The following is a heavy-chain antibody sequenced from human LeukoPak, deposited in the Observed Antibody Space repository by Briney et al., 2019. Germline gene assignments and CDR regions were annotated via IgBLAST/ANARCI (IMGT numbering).Heavy chain of an antibody. J-gene: IGHJ4*02. D-gene: IGHD4-17*01. V-gene: IGHV3-7*01. Sequence: GGSLRLSCAASGFTFSSYWMSWVRQAPGKGLEWVANIKQDGSEKYYVDSVKGRFTFSRDNAKNSLYLQMNSLRAEDTAVYYCALLGDYVNFDYWGQGTLVTVSS. CDR2: IKQDGSEK. CDR1: GFTFSSYW. CDR3: ALLGDYVNFDY.